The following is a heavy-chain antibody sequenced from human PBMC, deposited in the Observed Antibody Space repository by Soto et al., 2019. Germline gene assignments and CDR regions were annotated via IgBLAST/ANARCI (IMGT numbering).Heavy chain of an antibody. J-gene: IGHJ4*02. V-gene: IGHV1-46*01. Sequence: SLKVSCKASGYTFTSYYMHWVLQAPGQGLEWMGVINPSGGSTNYAQKFRGRVTMTKGTSTTTVYMELSSLRSEDTAVYYCARGPYYFDSTGYYGHWGQGTLVTVSS. CDR3: ARGPYYFDSTGYYGH. CDR2: INPSGGST. CDR1: GYTFTSYY. D-gene: IGHD3-22*01.